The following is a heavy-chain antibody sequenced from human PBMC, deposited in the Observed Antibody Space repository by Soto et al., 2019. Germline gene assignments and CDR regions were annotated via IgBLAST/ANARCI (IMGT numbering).Heavy chain of an antibody. D-gene: IGHD2-21*02. CDR1: GGTFSSYT. V-gene: IGHV1-69*02. CDR2: IIPILGIA. Sequence: GASVKVSCKASGGTFSSYTISWVRQAPGRGLEWMGRIIPILGIANYAQKFQGRVTITADKSTSTAYMELSSLRSEDTAVYYCARATVTTAYYFDYWGQGTLVPVSS. J-gene: IGHJ4*02. CDR3: ARATVTTAYYFDY.